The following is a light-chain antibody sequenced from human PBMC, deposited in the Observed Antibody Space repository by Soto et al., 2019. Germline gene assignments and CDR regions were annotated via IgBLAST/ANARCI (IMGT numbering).Light chain of an antibody. Sequence: QSALTQPASVSGSPGQSITVSCTGTSSDVGSYNYVSWYQHHPGKAPKLILYNVSDRPSGVSNRFSGSKSGDTASLTISGLQADDEADYYCSSFTTRSSLGVFGGGTKLTV. CDR1: SSDVGSYNY. CDR3: SSFTTRSSLGV. CDR2: NVS. J-gene: IGLJ3*02. V-gene: IGLV2-14*03.